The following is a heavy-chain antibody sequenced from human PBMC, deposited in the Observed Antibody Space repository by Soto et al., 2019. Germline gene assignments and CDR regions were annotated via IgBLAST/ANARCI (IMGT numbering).Heavy chain of an antibody. CDR2: INPSGGST. J-gene: IGHJ6*02. V-gene: IGHV1-46*03. D-gene: IGHD3-22*01. CDR1: GYTFTSYY. Sequence: ASVKVSCKASGYTFTSYYMHWVRQAPGQGLEWMGIINPSGGSTSYAQKFQGRVTMTRNTSTSTVYMELSSLRSEDTAVYYCASGYCYDSSGYSPHDYYYYGMDVWGQGTTVTVSS. CDR3: ASGYCYDSSGYSPHDYYYYGMDV.